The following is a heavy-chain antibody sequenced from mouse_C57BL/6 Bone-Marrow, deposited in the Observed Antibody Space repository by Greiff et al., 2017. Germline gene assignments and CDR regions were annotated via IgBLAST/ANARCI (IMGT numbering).Heavy chain of an antibody. CDR3: ARVDWYFDV. J-gene: IGHJ1*03. V-gene: IGHV1-55*01. CDR2: IYPGSGST. CDR1: GYTFTSYW. Sequence: FQLQQPGAELLKPGASVKMSCKASGYTFTSYWITWVKQRPGQGLEWIGDIYPGSGSTNYNEKFKSKATLTVDTSTSTAYMQLSSLTSEDAAVYYCARVDWYFDVWGTGTTVTVSS.